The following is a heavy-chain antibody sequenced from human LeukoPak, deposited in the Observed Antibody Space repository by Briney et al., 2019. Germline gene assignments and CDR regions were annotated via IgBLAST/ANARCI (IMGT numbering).Heavy chain of an antibody. CDR1: GFPFSSYS. V-gene: IGHV3-7*03. D-gene: IGHD6-13*01. CDR2: IKPDGTTK. CDR3: ARSIPCGTTWYGRSDY. Sequence: GGSLRLSCAASGFPFSSYSMTWVRQAPGKGLEWVANIKPDGTTKFYVDSVKGRFTTSRDNALNSLYLQMNSLRAEDTAIYYCARSIPCGTTWYGRSDYWGQGTLVTVSS. J-gene: IGHJ4*02.